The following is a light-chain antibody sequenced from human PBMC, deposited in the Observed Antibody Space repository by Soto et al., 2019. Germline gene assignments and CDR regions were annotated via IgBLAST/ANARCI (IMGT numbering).Light chain of an antibody. CDR2: AAS. Sequence: DIQMTQSPSSLSASVGDRVTISCRASQGFSNYLAWYQQKPGKVPNLLIYAASTWQSGVPSRFRGSGSGTDFTLTISGPQPEDVANYYCQKYNSAPRAFGQGTKVEIK. CDR3: QKYNSAPRA. V-gene: IGKV1-27*01. CDR1: QGFSNY. J-gene: IGKJ1*01.